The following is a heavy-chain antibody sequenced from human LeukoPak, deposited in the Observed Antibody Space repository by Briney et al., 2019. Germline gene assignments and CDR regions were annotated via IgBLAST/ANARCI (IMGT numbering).Heavy chain of an antibody. CDR1: GFTLSSYE. CDR3: ARDGGGGYNQIDF. J-gene: IGHJ4*02. D-gene: IGHD5-24*01. Sequence: GGSLRLSCAASGFTLSSYEMNWVRQAPGKGLEWVSYISSSGSTIYYADSVKGRFTISRDNAKNSLYLQMNSLRAEDTAVYYRARDGGGGYNQIDFWGQGTLVTVSS. CDR2: ISSSGSTI. V-gene: IGHV3-48*03.